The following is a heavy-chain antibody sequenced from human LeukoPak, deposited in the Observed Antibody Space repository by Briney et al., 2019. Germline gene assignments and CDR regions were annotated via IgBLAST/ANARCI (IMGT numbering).Heavy chain of an antibody. CDR3: ARARVRFLESDAFDI. CDR2: IYYSGST. CDR1: GGSISSYY. V-gene: IGHV4-59*01. Sequence: PSETLSLTCTVSGGSISSYYWSWIRQPPGKGLEWIGYIYYSGSTNYNPSLKSRVTISVDTSKNQFSLKLSSVTAADTAVYYCARARVRFLESDAFDIWGQGTMVTVSS. J-gene: IGHJ3*02. D-gene: IGHD3-3*01.